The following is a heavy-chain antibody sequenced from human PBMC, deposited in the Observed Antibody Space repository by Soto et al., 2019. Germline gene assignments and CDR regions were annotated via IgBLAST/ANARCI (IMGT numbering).Heavy chain of an antibody. CDR2: INHSGRV. CDR1: GGSFSGHS. CDR3: ARNYYYYGMDV. V-gene: IGHV4-34*01. J-gene: IGHJ6*02. Sequence: PSETLSLTCAVYGGSFSGHSWTWIRQSPGKGLEWIGDINHSGRVNYSPSLKSRVTISLDTSKNQFSLKLSSVTAADTAVYYCARNYYYYGMDVWGQGTTVTVSS.